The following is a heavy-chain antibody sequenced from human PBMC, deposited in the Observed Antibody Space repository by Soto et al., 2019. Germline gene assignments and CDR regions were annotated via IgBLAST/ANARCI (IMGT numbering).Heavy chain of an antibody. J-gene: IGHJ6*02. CDR2: IIPIFGTA. Sequence: SLKVSCKASGGTFSSYAISWLRQAPGQGLEWMGGIIPIFGTANYAQKFQGRVTITADESTSTAYMELSSLRSEDTAVYYCARKGLISAAAGPSDGYYYYYGMDVWGQGTTVTVSS. CDR1: GGTFSSYA. V-gene: IGHV1-69*13. D-gene: IGHD6-13*01. CDR3: ARKGLISAAAGPSDGYYYYYGMDV.